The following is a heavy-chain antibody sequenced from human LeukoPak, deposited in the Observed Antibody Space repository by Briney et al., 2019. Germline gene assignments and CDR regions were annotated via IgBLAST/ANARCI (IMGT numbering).Heavy chain of an antibody. D-gene: IGHD5-12*01. V-gene: IGHV4-38-2*01. CDR3: ARVATTTNPPQRPFDY. Sequence: PSETLSLTCAVSGYSINSGHRWGWIRQPPGKGLEWIGSIYHSGSTYYNPSLKSRVTISVDTSKNQFSLKLSSVTAADTAVYYCARVATTTNPPQRPFDYWGQGTLVTVSS. CDR2: IYHSGST. J-gene: IGHJ4*02. CDR1: GYSINSGHR.